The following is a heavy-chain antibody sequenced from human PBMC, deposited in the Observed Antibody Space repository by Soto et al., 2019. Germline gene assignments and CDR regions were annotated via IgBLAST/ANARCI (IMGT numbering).Heavy chain of an antibody. CDR1: GVSISSHY. V-gene: IGHV4-59*11. J-gene: IGHJ4*02. Sequence: PSETLSLTCSVSGVSISSHYWSWIRQPPGKGLEWIGYIYYSGSTSYNPSLKSRVTISLDAPKNQFSLKLSSVTAADSAIYYCGRDYWPWNFHNWGPGTLVTVSS. CDR3: GRDYWPWNFHN. CDR2: IYYSGST. D-gene: IGHD1-7*01.